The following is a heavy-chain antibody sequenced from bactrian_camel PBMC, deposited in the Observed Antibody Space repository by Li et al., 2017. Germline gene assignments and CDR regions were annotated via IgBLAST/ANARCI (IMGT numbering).Heavy chain of an antibody. J-gene: IGHJ4*01. V-gene: IGHV3S53*01. CDR2: IERDDRT. CDR3: AAETGWNGYCPKPHNYDH. D-gene: IGHD5*01. CDR1: GATQDIGC. Sequence: VQLVESGGESVQAGGSLRLSCVASGATQDIGCMGWLRQVPGKERELVAEIERDDRTNYADPVKGRFTIYKDAAKGTIELQMNNLKPEDTAMYYCAAETGWNGYCPKPHNYDHRGQGTQVTVS.